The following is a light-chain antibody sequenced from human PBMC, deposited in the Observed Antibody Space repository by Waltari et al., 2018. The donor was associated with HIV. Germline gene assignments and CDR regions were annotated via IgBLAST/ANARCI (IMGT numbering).Light chain of an antibody. CDR1: QGIAHA. Sequence: AIHLTQSPSSLSASVGDRVPLTCRTSQGIAHALAWYQQKPGQPPKVLIFDASNLEGGVSSRFSGSGSGTEFTLTINSLQPEDVATYFCQQFNSYPRTFGGGTKVEIK. J-gene: IGKJ4*02. CDR3: QQFNSYPRT. CDR2: DAS. V-gene: IGKV1-13*02.